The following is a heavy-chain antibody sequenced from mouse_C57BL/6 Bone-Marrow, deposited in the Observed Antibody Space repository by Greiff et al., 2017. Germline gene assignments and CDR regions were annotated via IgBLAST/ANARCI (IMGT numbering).Heavy chain of an antibody. J-gene: IGHJ3*01. CDR3: ARSKNWDSGFAY. CDR2: INPGSGGT. D-gene: IGHD4-1*01. CDR1: GYAFTNYL. V-gene: IGHV1-54*01. Sequence: QVQLQQSGAELVRPGTSVKVSCKASGYAFTNYLIEWVKQRPGQGLEWIGVINPGSGGTNYNEKFKGKATLTADTSSSTAYMQLSSLTSEDSAVYFCARSKNWDSGFAYWGQGTLVTVSA.